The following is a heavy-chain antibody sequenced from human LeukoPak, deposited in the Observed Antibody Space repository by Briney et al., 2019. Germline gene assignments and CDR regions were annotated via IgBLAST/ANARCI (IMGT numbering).Heavy chain of an antibody. CDR2: IWYDGSNK. CDR3: ARPNWKDVSYFDY. J-gene: IGHJ4*02. CDR1: GFTFSSYG. V-gene: IGHV3-33*01. D-gene: IGHD1-1*01. Sequence: GGSLRLSCAASGFTFSSYGMHWVRQAPGKGLEWVAVIWYDGSNKYYADSVKGRFTISRDNSKNTLYLQMNSLRAEDTAVYYCARPNWKDVSYFDYWGQGTLVTVSS.